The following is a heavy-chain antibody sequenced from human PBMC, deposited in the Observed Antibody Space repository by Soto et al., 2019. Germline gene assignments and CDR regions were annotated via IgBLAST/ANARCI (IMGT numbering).Heavy chain of an antibody. J-gene: IGHJ6*02. Sequence: PSATLSLTGTVSGGSISGYYGSWIRQAPGKGLAWIGNVYYSGGAKYNPCVKRRVSISVDTYKDQFSLNLSSVTAADTAVYYCTIDGDRRMTTNPYYYYGMDVWGPGITVTVS. CDR1: GGSISGYY. CDR2: VYYSGGA. CDR3: TIDGDRRMTTNPYYYYGMDV. D-gene: IGHD2-21*02. V-gene: IGHV4-59*01.